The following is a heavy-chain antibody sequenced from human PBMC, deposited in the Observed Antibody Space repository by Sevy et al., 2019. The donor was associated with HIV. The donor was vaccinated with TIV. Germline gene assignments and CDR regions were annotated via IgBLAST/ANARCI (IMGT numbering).Heavy chain of an antibody. CDR1: GFTFSSYW. Sequence: GGSLRLSCAASGFTFSSYWMHWVRQAPGKGLVWVSRINSDGSSTSYADSVKGRFTISGDNAKNTLYLQMNSLRAEDTAVYYCARVADYYGSGSYYTIFDYWGQGTLVTVSS. CDR2: INSDGSST. J-gene: IGHJ4*02. D-gene: IGHD3-10*01. V-gene: IGHV3-74*01. CDR3: ARVADYYGSGSYYTIFDY.